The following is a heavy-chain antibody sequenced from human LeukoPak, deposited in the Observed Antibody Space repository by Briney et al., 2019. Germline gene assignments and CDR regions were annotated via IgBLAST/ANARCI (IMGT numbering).Heavy chain of an antibody. J-gene: IGHJ4*02. D-gene: IGHD2-15*01. CDR2: IYTSGST. Sequence: KPSETLSLTCAVSGGPISSGGYSWSWIRQPPGKGLEWIGRIYTSGSTNYNPSLKSRVTISVDTSKNQFSLKLSSVTAADTAVYYCARDSGYFHCSGGSCYSIPLRYFDYWGQGTLVTVSS. CDR3: ARDSGYFHCSGGSCYSIPLRYFDY. V-gene: IGHV4-61*02. CDR1: GGPISSGGYS.